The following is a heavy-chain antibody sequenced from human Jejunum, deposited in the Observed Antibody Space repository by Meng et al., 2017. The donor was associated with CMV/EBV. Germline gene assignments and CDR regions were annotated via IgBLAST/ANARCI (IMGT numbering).Heavy chain of an antibody. D-gene: IGHD1-26*01. CDR3: AKDGGSYLDYYFDY. CDR1: EYTFTDYY. CDR2: INPNTGDT. V-gene: IGHV1-2*02. J-gene: IGHJ4*02. Sequence: ASEYTFTDYYMQWVRQASGQGLEWMGWINPNTGDTNYAQKFQGRVTMTRDMSINTVYMELTRLRSDDTAVYYCAKDGGSYLDYYFDYWGQGTLVTVSS.